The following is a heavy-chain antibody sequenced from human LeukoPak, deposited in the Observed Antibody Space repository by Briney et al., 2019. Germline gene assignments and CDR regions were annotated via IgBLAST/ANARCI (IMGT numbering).Heavy chain of an antibody. Sequence: PGGSLRLSCAASGFTFSSYWMHWVRQAPGKGLVWVSRINSDGSSTRYADSVKGRFTISRDNAKNTLYLQMNSLRGEDTAMYYCARVQGGGFRTADSWGQGTLVTVSS. CDR2: INSDGSST. J-gene: IGHJ4*02. D-gene: IGHD1-14*01. V-gene: IGHV3-74*01. CDR1: GFTFSSYW. CDR3: ARVQGGGFRTADS.